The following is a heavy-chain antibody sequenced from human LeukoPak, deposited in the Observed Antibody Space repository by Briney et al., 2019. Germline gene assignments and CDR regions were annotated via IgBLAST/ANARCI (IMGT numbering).Heavy chain of an antibody. D-gene: IGHD5-18*01. Sequence: GGSLRLSCAASGFTVSTNCMTWVRQAPGKGLEWVSTIYSGGTTYYADSVMGRFTISRHNSRNTLYLQMNSLRAEDTAVYYCARVDTVMAYYFDPWGQGTLVTVSS. CDR1: GFTVSTNC. CDR2: IYSGGTT. J-gene: IGHJ5*02. V-gene: IGHV3-53*04. CDR3: ARVDTVMAYYFDP.